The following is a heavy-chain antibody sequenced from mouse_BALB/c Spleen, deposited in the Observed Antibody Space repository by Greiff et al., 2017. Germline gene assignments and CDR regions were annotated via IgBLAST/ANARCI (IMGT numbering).Heavy chain of an antibody. CDR2: IYPSDSYT. CDR3: AKIRYYYPWKDY. D-gene: IGHD1-1*01. CDR1: GYTFTSYW. Sequence: QVQLQQPGAELVRPGASVKLSCKASGYTFTSYWINWVKQRPGQGLEWIGNIYPSDSYTNYNQKFKDKATLTVDKSSSTAYMQLSSPTSEDSAVYYCAKIRYYYPWKDYWGQGTSVTVSS. V-gene: IGHV1-69*02. J-gene: IGHJ4*01.